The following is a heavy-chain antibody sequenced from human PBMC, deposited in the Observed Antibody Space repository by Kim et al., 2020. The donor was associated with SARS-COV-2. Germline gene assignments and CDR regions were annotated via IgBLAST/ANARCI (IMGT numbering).Heavy chain of an antibody. CDR2: IIPIFGTA. CDR1: GGTFSSYA. J-gene: IGHJ6*02. Sequence: SVKVSCKASGGTFSSYAISWVRQAPGQGLEWMGGIIPIFGTANYAQKFLGRVTITADESTSTAYMELSSLRSEDTAVYYCASSFCSGGSCFREGMDVWGQGTTVTVSS. V-gene: IGHV1-69*13. D-gene: IGHD2-15*01. CDR3: ASSFCSGGSCFREGMDV.